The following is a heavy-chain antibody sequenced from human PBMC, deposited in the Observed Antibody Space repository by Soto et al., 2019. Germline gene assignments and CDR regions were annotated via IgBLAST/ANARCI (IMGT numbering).Heavy chain of an antibody. J-gene: IGHJ4*02. V-gene: IGHV3-23*01. CDR3: ATPSLSTGGYSSFDS. D-gene: IGHD1-26*01. CDR2: VTYSGANT. CDR1: GFTFGSYA. Sequence: EVQLLESGGGLVQPGGSLRLSCAASGFTFGSYAMSWVRQAPGKGLEWVSLVTYSGANTYYAGSVTGRFTISRDNSRNTLYLQMSSLRVEDTALYYCATPSLSTGGYSSFDSWGRGTLVTVSS.